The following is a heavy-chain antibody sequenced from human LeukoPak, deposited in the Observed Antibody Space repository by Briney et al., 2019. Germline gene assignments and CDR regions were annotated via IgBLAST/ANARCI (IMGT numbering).Heavy chain of an antibody. CDR1: GGSISTYY. D-gene: IGHD2-21*02. CDR2: AYYSGST. V-gene: IGHV4-59*08. CDR3: AGGVRRGGDYYFDY. Sequence: SETLSLTCTVSGGSISTYYWSWIRQPPGKGLEWIGYAYYSGSTNYNPSLKSRVTISVDTSKNQFSLKLSSVTAADTAVYYCAGGVRRGGDYYFDYWGQGTLVTVSS. J-gene: IGHJ4*02.